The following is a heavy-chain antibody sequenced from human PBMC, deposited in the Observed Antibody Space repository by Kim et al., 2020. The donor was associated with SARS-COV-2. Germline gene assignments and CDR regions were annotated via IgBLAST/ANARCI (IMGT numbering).Heavy chain of an antibody. Sequence: SVKVSCKASGGTFSSYAISWVRQAPGQGLEGMGGIIPIFGTANYAQKFQGRVTITADEFTSTAYMELSSLRSEDTAVYYCARVGYGSGSYYNVYYYGMDVWGQGTTVTVSS. CDR2: IIPIFGTA. CDR3: ARVGYGSGSYYNVYYYGMDV. CDR1: GGTFSSYA. D-gene: IGHD3-10*01. J-gene: IGHJ6*02. V-gene: IGHV1-69*13.